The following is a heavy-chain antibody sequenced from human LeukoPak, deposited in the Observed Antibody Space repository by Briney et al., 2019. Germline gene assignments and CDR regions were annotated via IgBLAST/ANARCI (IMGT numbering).Heavy chain of an antibody. J-gene: IGHJ4*02. Sequence: SETLPLTCTVSGGSISSSSYYWGWIRQPPGKGLEWIGSIYYSGSTYYNPSLKGRVTISVDTSKNQFSLKLSSVTAADTAVYYCAREYYDILTGYYSAAKADYWGQGTLVTVSS. V-gene: IGHV4-39*02. CDR2: IYYSGST. CDR1: GGSISSSSYY. D-gene: IGHD3-9*01. CDR3: AREYYDILTGYYSAAKADY.